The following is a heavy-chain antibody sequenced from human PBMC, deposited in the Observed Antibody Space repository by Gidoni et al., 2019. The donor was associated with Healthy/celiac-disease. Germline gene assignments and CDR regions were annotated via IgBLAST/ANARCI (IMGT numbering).Heavy chain of an antibody. V-gene: IGHV4-39*07. CDR1: GGSISSSSYY. CDR2: IYYSGST. CDR3: ARGSIAAAGFIDY. Sequence: QLQLQESGPGLVKPSETLSLTCTVSGGSISSSSYYWGWIRQPPGKGLEWIGSIYYSGSTYYNPSPKSRVTISVDTSKNQFSLKLSSVTAADTAVYYCARGSIAAAGFIDYWGQGTLVTVSS. D-gene: IGHD6-13*01. J-gene: IGHJ4*02.